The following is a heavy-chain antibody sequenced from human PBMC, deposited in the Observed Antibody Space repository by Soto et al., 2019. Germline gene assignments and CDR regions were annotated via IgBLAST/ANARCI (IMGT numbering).Heavy chain of an antibody. Sequence: GGSLRLSCAASGFTFSTFSIHWVRQAPGKGLEWVTAISYDGTNKYYADSVKGRLTISRDNSKNTLYLQMNSLRAEDTAVYYCARASAAVAGHFDYWGQGALVTVPQ. CDR3: ARASAAVAGHFDY. V-gene: IGHV3-30-3*01. D-gene: IGHD6-19*01. J-gene: IGHJ4*02. CDR1: GFTFSTFS. CDR2: ISYDGTNK.